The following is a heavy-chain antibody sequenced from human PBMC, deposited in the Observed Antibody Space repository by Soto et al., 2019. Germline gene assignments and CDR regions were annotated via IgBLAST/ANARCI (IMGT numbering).Heavy chain of an antibody. CDR2: IHPGDSDS. CDR3: ARRDSSGFPDY. CDR1: GYSFNNNW. D-gene: IGHD3-22*01. V-gene: IGHV5-51*01. J-gene: IGHJ4*01. Sequence: GESLKISCQGSGYSFNNNWIGWVRQMPGKGLEWMGIIHPGDSDSRYSPSFQGQVTMSVDKSINTAYLQWSSLKASDTAMYYCARRDSSGFPDYWGHGTLVTVSS.